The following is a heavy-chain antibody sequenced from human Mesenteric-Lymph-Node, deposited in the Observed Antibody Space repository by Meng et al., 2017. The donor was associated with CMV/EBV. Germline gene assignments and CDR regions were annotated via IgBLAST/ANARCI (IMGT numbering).Heavy chain of an antibody. CDR1: GFTFRTYE. J-gene: IGHJ4*02. CDR3: ARDGVRIVGATHFDY. V-gene: IGHV3-48*03. CDR2: ISSSSSTI. D-gene: IGHD1-26*01. Sequence: GESLKISCAASGFTFRTYEMKWVRQAPGKGLEWVSYISSSSSTIYYADSVKGRFTISRDNAKNSLYLQMNSLRAEDTAVYYCARDGVRIVGATHFDYWGQGTLVTVSS.